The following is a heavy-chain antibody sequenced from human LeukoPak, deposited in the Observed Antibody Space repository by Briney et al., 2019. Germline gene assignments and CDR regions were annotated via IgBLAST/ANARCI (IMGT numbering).Heavy chain of an antibody. CDR3: ARGADRWNYFDY. CDR2: IYSGGST. Sequence: GGSLRLSCAASGFTVSSSFMSWVRQAPGRGLEWVSVIYSGGSTYYADSVKGRFTISRDNSKNTVSLQMHSLRAEDTAVYYCARGADRWNYFDYWGQGTLVTVSS. J-gene: IGHJ4*02. CDR1: GFTVSSSF. V-gene: IGHV3-53*01. D-gene: IGHD4-23*01.